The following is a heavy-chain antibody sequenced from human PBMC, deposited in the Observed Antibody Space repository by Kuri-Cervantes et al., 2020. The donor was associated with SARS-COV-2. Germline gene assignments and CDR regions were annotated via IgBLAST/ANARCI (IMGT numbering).Heavy chain of an antibody. Sequence: SGPTLVKPTQTLTLTCTFSGFSLSSSGVGVGWFRQPPGKALECLALIYWNSDIRYSPSLRSRLTVTKDTSNNQVVLRMTTMDPVDTGTYYCAHTYYDFWSGHYTGAFDMCGQGTVVTVSS. J-gene: IGHJ3*02. D-gene: IGHD3-3*01. CDR1: GFSLSSSGVG. CDR2: IYWNSDI. V-gene: IGHV2-5*01. CDR3: AHTYYDFWSGHYTGAFDM.